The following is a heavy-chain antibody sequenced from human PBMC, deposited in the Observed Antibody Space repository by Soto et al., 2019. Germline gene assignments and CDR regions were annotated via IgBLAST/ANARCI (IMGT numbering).Heavy chain of an antibody. CDR3: ARGRLYYYGSGSLQPDFYFDY. CDR2: MYHSGNT. V-gene: IGHV4-30-2*01. Sequence: PSVPMPLTRTVSDGNITSGGYPRSRNKKPPGQGLEWIGYMYHSGNTYYNPSLKGRVTISLDHSRNQFSLKLSSVTAADTAVYYCARGRLYYYGSGSLQPDFYFDYWGQGTLVTVSS. CDR1: DGNITSGGYP. J-gene: IGHJ4*02. D-gene: IGHD3-10*01.